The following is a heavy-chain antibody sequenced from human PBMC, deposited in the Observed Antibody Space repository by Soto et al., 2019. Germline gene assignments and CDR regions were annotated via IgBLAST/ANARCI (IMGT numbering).Heavy chain of an antibody. CDR1: GYTFTSYG. CDR3: ARDVRDFWSGYYTASYYYGIDV. V-gene: IGHV1-18*01. CDR2: ISAYNGNT. J-gene: IGHJ6*02. D-gene: IGHD3-3*01. Sequence: GASVKVSCKASGYTFTSYGISWVRQAPGQGLEWMGWISAYNGNTNYAQKLQGRVTMTTDTSTSTAYMELRSLRSDDTAVYYCARDVRDFWSGYYTASYYYGIDVWGQGTTVTVSS.